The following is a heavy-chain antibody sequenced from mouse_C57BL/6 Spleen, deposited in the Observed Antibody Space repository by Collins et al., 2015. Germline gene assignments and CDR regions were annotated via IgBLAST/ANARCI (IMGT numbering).Heavy chain of an antibody. D-gene: IGHD3-3*01. Sequence: QVQLQQPGAELVRPGTSVKLSCKASGYTFTSYWMHWVKQRPGQGLEWIGVIDPSDSYTNYSQKFKGKATLTVDTSSSTAYMQLSSLTSEDSAVYYCARSGDGFAYWGQGTLVTVSA. CDR1: GYTFTSYW. J-gene: IGHJ3*01. CDR3: ARSGDGFAY. V-gene: IGHV1-59*01. CDR2: IDPSDSYT.